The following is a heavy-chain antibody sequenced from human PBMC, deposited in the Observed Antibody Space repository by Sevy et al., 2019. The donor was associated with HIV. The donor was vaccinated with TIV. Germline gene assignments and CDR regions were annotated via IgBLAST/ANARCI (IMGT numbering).Heavy chain of an antibody. CDR2: INPSDGNR. CDR1: GYTFTDYG. D-gene: IGHD1-26*01. CDR3: ARDVTGNYYVDY. Sequence: ASVKVSCKTSGYTFTDYGIGWVRQAPGQGLEWVSWINPSDGNRNYARRLQGRVTMTTDTSTSTAYMELWSLRSDDTAIYYCARDVTGNYYVDYWGQGTLVTVSS. J-gene: IGHJ4*02. V-gene: IGHV1-18*01.